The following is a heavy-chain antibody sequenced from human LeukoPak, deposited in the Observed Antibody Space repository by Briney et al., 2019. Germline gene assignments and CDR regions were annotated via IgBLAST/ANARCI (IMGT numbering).Heavy chain of an antibody. CDR2: INPKTGAT. CDR3: ARAYEYGWFDP. D-gene: IGHD3-16*01. Sequence: ASVKVSCKASGYTFTDYFLHWLRQAPGQGLEWMGWINPKTGATNYAQSFQGRVTMTRDTSTSTGNMEVNSLRSDETAVYYCARAYEYGWFDPWGQGTLVTVSS. CDR1: GYTFTDYF. V-gene: IGHV1-2*02. J-gene: IGHJ5*02.